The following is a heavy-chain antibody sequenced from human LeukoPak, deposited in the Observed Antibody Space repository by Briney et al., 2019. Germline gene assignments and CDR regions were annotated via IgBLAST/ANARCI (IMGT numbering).Heavy chain of an antibody. J-gene: IGHJ6*02. CDR2: INHSGST. Sequence: PSETLSLTCAVYGGSFSGYYWSWIRQPPGKGLEWIGEINHSGSTNYNPSLKSRVTISVDTSKNQFSLKLSSVTAADTAVYYCARRGEQWLVPRYNYGMDVWGQGTTVTVSS. CDR1: GGSFSGYY. V-gene: IGHV4-34*01. CDR3: ARRGEQWLVPRYNYGMDV. D-gene: IGHD6-19*01.